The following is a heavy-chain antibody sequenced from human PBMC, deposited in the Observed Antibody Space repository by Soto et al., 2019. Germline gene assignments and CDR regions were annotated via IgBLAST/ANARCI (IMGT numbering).Heavy chain of an antibody. V-gene: IGHV3-74*01. CDR1: GFTLTNYR. Sequence: GCLLLSCSASGFTLTNYRIHWVRQAPGKGLVWVARINSDGTRINYADSVKGRFTISRDNAKNTVFLQMNSLRDEDSAVYFCARAGDWNYVQDFWGQGTMVTV. J-gene: IGHJ4*02. CDR2: INSDGTRI. CDR3: ARAGDWNYVQDF. D-gene: IGHD1-7*01.